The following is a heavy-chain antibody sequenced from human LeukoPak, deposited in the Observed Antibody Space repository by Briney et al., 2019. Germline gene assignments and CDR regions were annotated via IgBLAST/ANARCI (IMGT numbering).Heavy chain of an antibody. Sequence: ASVKVSCKASGYTFTSYGISWVRQAPGQGLEWMGWISAYNGNTNYAQKLQGRVTMTTDTSTSTAYMELRRLRSDDTAVYYCAREGLTYYYDSSGYYYLGYWGQGTLVTVSS. CDR2: ISAYNGNT. CDR1: GYTFTSYG. V-gene: IGHV1-18*01. D-gene: IGHD3-22*01. CDR3: AREGLTYYYDSSGYYYLGY. J-gene: IGHJ4*02.